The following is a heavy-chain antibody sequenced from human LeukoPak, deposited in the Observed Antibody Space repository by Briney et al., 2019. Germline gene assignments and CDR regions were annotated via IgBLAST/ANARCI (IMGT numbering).Heavy chain of an antibody. D-gene: IGHD2-2*01. CDR2: IYYSGST. J-gene: IGHJ5*02. V-gene: IGHV4-30-4*01. CDR1: GGSISSGDYY. Sequence: SETLPLTCTVSGGSISSGDYYWSWIRQPPGKGLEWIGYIYYSGSTYYNPSLKSRVTISVDTSKNQFSLKLSSVTAADTAVYYCARGRGSIVVVPAAMSANNWFDPWGQGTLVTVSS. CDR3: ARGRGSIVVVPAAMSANNWFDP.